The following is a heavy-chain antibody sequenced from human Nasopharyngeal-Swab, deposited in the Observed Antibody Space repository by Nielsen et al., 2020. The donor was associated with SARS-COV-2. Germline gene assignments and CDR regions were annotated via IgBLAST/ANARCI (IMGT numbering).Heavy chain of an antibody. Sequence: GESLKISCAASGFYFSIHSMVWVRQAPGKGLEWVAAMSGDGSEKNYADSVTGRFTISKDNSKNTLYLQMNSLRPDDTAVYFCARNHNGLSWGQGTLVTVSS. CDR1: GFYFSIHS. D-gene: IGHD1-1*01. CDR3: ARNHNGLS. V-gene: IGHV3-30*04. CDR2: MSGDGSEK. J-gene: IGHJ4*02.